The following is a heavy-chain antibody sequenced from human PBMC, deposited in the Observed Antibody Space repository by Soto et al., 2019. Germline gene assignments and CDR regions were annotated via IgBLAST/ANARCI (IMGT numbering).Heavy chain of an antibody. D-gene: IGHD2-15*01. V-gene: IGHV3-15*01. CDR3: TTEAPGGSNFDY. CDR1: GFTFSHAW. J-gene: IGHJ4*02. CDR2: VRSKSDGGTT. Sequence: GGSLRRSCAASGFTFSHAWMSGVRQAPGKGLEWVGRVRSKSDGGTTDYAAPVKGRFTISRDDSKNTLYLQMNSLKTEDTAVYYCTTEAPGGSNFDYWGQGTLVTVSS.